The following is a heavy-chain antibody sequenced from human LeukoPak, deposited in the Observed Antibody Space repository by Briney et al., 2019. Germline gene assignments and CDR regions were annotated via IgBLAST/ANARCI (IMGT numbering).Heavy chain of an antibody. CDR2: IYYSGGT. V-gene: IGHV4-39*07. CDR1: GGSISSSSYY. CDR3: ATESWELPFFDY. J-gene: IGHJ4*02. Sequence: SETLSLTCTVSGGSISSSSYYWGWIRQPPGKGLEWIGSIYYSGGTYYNPSLKSRVTISVDTSKNQFSLKLSSVTAADTAVYYCATESWELPFFDYWGQGTLVTVSS. D-gene: IGHD1-26*01.